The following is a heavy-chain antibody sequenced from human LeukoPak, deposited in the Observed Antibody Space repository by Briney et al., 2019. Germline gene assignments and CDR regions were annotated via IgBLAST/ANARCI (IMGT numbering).Heavy chain of an antibody. V-gene: IGHV4-4*02. J-gene: IGHJ4*02. Sequence: SGTLSLTCAVSGGSISSSNWWSWVRQPPGKGLEWIGYIYHSGSTYYNPSLKSRVTISVDRSKNQFSLKLSSVTAADTAVYYCARAPTGYYDSSGYYAFDYWGQGTLVTVSS. CDR3: ARAPTGYYDSSGYYAFDY. D-gene: IGHD3-22*01. CDR1: GGSISSSNW. CDR2: IYHSGST.